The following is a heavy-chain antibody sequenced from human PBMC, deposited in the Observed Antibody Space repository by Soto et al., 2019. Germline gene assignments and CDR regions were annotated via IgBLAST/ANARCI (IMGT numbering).Heavy chain of an antibody. CDR2: IYSGGST. D-gene: IGHD2-2*01. Sequence: GGSLRLSCAASGFTVSSNYMSWVRQAPGKGLEWVSVIYSGGSTYYADSVKGRFTISRDNSKNTLYLQMNSLRAEDTAVYYCASRSSKHFYYYYMDVWGKGTTVTVSS. CDR1: GFTVSSNY. J-gene: IGHJ6*03. V-gene: IGHV3-66*01. CDR3: ASRSSKHFYYYYMDV.